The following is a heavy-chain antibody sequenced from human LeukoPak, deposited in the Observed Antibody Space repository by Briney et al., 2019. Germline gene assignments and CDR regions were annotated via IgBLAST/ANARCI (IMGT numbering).Heavy chain of an antibody. Sequence: GGSLRLSCAASGVTFSSYWMSWVRQAPGKGLEWVSAISGSGGSTYYADSVKGRFTISRDNSKNTLYLQMNSLRAEDTAVYYCAKDRGHSSSWTLGMDVWGQGTTVTVSS. J-gene: IGHJ6*02. CDR3: AKDRGHSSSWTLGMDV. D-gene: IGHD6-13*01. CDR1: GVTFSSYW. V-gene: IGHV3-23*01. CDR2: ISGSGGST.